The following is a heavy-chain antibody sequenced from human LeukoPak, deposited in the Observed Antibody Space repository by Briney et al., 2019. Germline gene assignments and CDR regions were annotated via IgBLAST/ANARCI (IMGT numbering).Heavy chain of an antibody. V-gene: IGHV4-59*08. CDR1: GGSISSYH. Sequence: PSETLSPTCTVSGGSISSYHWSWIRQPPGKGLEWIGYIYYSGSTNYNPSLKSRVTISVDTSKNQFSLRLSSVTAADTAVYYCARGGNDYSNSYYFDYWGQGTLVTVSS. CDR3: ARGGNDYSNSYYFDY. CDR2: IYYSGST. D-gene: IGHD4-11*01. J-gene: IGHJ4*02.